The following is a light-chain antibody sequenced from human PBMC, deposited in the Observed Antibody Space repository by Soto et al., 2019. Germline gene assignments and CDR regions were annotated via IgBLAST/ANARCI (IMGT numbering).Light chain of an antibody. V-gene: IGKV3-15*01. CDR1: QSVSSN. CDR2: GAS. Sequence: EIVMTQSPSTLSVSPGERATLSCWASQSVSSNLAWYQKKPGQAPRLLMYGASTRAAGIPARFSGSGSGTEFTLTISSLQSEDFAFYYCQQYNNSPRTFGQGTKVDIK. CDR3: QQYNNSPRT. J-gene: IGKJ1*01.